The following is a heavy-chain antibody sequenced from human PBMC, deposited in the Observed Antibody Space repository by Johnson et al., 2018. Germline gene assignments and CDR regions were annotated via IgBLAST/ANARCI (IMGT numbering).Heavy chain of an antibody. V-gene: IGHV3-30*18. Sequence: VQLVQSGGGVVQPXRSLRLSCAASGFTFSSYGMHWVRQAPGKGLEWVAVISYAGSNKYYADSVKGRFTISRDNSKNTLYLQMNSLRAEDTAVYYCAKETGYDYVLGHWGQGTLVTVSS. J-gene: IGHJ1*01. CDR2: ISYAGSNK. D-gene: IGHD3-16*01. CDR1: GFTFSSYG. CDR3: AKETGYDYVLGH.